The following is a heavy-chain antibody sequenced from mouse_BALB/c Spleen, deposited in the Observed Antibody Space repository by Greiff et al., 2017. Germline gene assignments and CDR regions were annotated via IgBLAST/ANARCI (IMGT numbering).Heavy chain of an antibody. Sequence: EVKLVESGGGLVQPGGSMKLSCVASGFTFSNYWMNWVRQSPEKGLEWVAEIRLKSNNYATHYAESVKGRFTISRDDSKSSVYLQMNNLRAEDTGIYYCNRMMRAMDYWGQGTSVTVSS. CDR2: IRLKSNNYAT. CDR1: GFTFSNYW. D-gene: IGHD2-3*01. V-gene: IGHV6-6*02. J-gene: IGHJ4*01. CDR3: NRMMRAMDY.